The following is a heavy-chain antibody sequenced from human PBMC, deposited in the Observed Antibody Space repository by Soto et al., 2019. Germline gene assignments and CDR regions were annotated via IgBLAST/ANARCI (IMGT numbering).Heavy chain of an antibody. J-gene: IGHJ4*02. Sequence: QITLKESGPPLVKPTQTLTLTCTFSGFSLSTSGVGVGWIRQPPGKALEWLALIYWDDDKRYRPSLKVRHTITNEPSKIPVVLTGTNIAPVDTATYCCAHAPRRGYGDCTVYWGQGTLVTVSS. CDR2: IYWDDDK. CDR3: AHAPRRGYGDCTVY. V-gene: IGHV2-5*02. D-gene: IGHD4-17*01. CDR1: GFSLSTSGVG.